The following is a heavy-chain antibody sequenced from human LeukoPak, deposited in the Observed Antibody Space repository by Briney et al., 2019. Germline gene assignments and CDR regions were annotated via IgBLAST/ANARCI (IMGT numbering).Heavy chain of an antibody. CDR3: ARLDCSGDGCYNH. CDR2: VSYDGTT. V-gene: IGHV4-59*02. CDR1: GDSVTSYY. D-gene: IGHD2-15*01. J-gene: IGHJ4*02. Sequence: PSETLSLTCSVSGDSVTSYYWSWIRQPPGEGLEWIGYVSYDGTTNYTPSLRSRVIMAVDTAKKQISLSLRSVTAADTAVYYCARLDCSGDGCYNHWGQGTLVGVSP.